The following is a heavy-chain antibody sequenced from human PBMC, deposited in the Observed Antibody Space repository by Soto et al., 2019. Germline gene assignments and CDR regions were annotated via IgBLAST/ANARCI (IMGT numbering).Heavy chain of an antibody. D-gene: IGHD1-26*01. V-gene: IGHV4-59*08. CDR1: GASLSLLY. Sequence: TLSLTCPVSGASLSLLYWGWVRQSPGKGLEWIGYIYYNGSATYNPSFRSRVAISVDTSKNQFSRKLSSVTAADTAVYYCARQRPTDGRWEFANYYGMDVGGQGTPVTVSS. CDR3: ARQRPTDGRWEFANYYGMDV. J-gene: IGHJ6*02. CDR2: IYYNGSA.